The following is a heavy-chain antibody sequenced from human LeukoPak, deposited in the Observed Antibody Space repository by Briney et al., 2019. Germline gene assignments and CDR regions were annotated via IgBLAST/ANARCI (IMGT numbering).Heavy chain of an antibody. V-gene: IGHV1-3*01. J-gene: IGHJ4*02. Sequence: GASVKVSCKASGYTFTHYAVHWVRQAPGQRLEWVGWTNVGNDYTESSQKFQDRLTITSDTTATTVYMELSSLRSEDTAVYYCARDDSSTYPGLNYFDYWGQGSLVTVSS. CDR3: ARDDSSTYPGLNYFDY. CDR2: TNVGNDYT. CDR1: GYTFTHYA. D-gene: IGHD4-11*01.